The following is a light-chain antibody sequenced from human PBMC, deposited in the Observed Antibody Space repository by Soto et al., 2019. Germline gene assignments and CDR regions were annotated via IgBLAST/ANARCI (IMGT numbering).Light chain of an antibody. Sequence: EIVMTQSPDTLSVSPGERATLSCRASQSISTNLAWYQQKPGQAPRLLIYGASTRATGIPARFSGSGSGTEFTLPISRLQSEDFAVYHCQQYSNWPHTFGLNTQLEI. CDR3: QQYSNWPHT. J-gene: IGKJ2*01. CDR2: GAS. V-gene: IGKV3-15*01. CDR1: QSISTN.